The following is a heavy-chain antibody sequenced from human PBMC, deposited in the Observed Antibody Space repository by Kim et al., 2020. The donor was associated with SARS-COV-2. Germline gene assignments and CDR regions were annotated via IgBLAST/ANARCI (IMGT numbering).Heavy chain of an antibody. CDR2: ISYDGSNK. J-gene: IGHJ4*02. CDR3: ARDYGFGELFDY. CDR1: GFTFSSYG. D-gene: IGHD3-10*01. V-gene: IGHV3-33*05. Sequence: GGSLRLSCAASGFTFSSYGMHWVRQAPGKGLEWVAVISYDGSNKYYADSVKGRFTISRDNSKNTLYLQMNSLRAEDTAVYYCARDYGFGELFDYWGQGTLVTVSS.